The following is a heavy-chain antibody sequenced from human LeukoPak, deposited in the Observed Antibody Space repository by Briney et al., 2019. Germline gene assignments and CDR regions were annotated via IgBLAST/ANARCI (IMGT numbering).Heavy chain of an antibody. CDR2: IYSGGST. V-gene: IGHV3-53*01. Sequence: GGSLRLSCAASGFTVSSNYMSWVRQAPGKGLEWVSVIYSGGSTYYADSVKGRFTISRDNSKNTLYLQMNSLRAEDTAVYYCAKDARENYYDSSGYYSLMWYFDHWGQGTLVTVSS. J-gene: IGHJ4*02. D-gene: IGHD3-22*01. CDR3: AKDARENYYDSSGYYSLMWYFDH. CDR1: GFTVSSNY.